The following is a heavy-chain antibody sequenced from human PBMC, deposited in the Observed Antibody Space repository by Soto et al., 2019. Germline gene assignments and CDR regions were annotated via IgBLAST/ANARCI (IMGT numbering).Heavy chain of an antibody. CDR3: AGYYHYDTSGEIP. CDR2: ISTSGSTI. V-gene: IGHV3-11*01. CDR1: GFTFSDYY. J-gene: IGHJ5*02. D-gene: IGHD3-22*01. Sequence: QVQLVESGGALVKPGGSLRLSCAASGFTFSDYYMSWIRQAPGRGLEWVSYISTSGSTIYYADSVKGRFTISRDNAKNSLYLQMNSLRAEDTAVYYCAGYYHYDTSGEIPWGQGTLVTVSS.